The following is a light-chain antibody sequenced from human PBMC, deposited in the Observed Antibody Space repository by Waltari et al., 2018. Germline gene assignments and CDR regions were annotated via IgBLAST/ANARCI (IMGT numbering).Light chain of an antibody. CDR2: GAS. CDR1: QSVGNNC. V-gene: IGKV3-20*01. J-gene: IGKJ4*01. CDR3: QQYDGSVVT. Sequence: IVLTQSPDTLSLSPGERATLSCRASQSVGNNCLTWYQQKPGQAPRLLISGASKRATGFPDRFSGSGSGTDVTLTISRLEPEDFAVYYCQQYDGSVVTFGGGTKVEIK.